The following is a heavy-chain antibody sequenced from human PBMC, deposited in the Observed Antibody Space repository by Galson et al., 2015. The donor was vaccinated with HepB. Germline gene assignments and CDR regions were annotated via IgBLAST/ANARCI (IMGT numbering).Heavy chain of an antibody. CDR3: AKSSRGGAEDAFDI. CDR1: GFTFSSYG. J-gene: IGHJ3*02. Sequence: SLRLSCAASGFTFSSYGMHWVRQAPGKGLEWVAVISYDGSNKYYADSVKGRFTISRDNSKNTLYLQMNSLRAEDTAVYYCAKSSRGGAEDAFDIWGQGTMVTVSS. V-gene: IGHV3-30*18. D-gene: IGHD3-10*01. CDR2: ISYDGSNK.